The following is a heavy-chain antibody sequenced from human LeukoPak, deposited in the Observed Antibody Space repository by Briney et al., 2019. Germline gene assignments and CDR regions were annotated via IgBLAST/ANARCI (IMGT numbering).Heavy chain of an antibody. V-gene: IGHV3-21*01. Sequence: PGGSLRLSCAASGFSVSSNYMSWVLQAPGNGLEWVSSISSSSSYIYYADSVKGRFTISRDNAKNSLYLQMNSLRAEDTAVYYCARGSQLVYYWGQGTLVTVSS. CDR3: ARGSQLVYY. D-gene: IGHD6-13*01. CDR2: ISSSSSYI. J-gene: IGHJ4*02. CDR1: GFSVSSNY.